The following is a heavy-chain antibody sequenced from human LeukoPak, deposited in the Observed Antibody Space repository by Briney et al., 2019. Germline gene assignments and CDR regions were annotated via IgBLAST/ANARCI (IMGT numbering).Heavy chain of an antibody. Sequence: SETLSLTCTVSGYSISSGYYWGWIRQPPRKGLEWIGSIYHSGSTYYNPSLKSRVTISVDTSKNQFSLKLSSVTAADTAVYYCASEFSPYSSGWYSDYWGQGTLVTVSS. CDR3: ASEFSPYSSGWYSDY. J-gene: IGHJ4*02. V-gene: IGHV4-38-2*02. CDR2: IYHSGST. D-gene: IGHD6-19*01. CDR1: GYSISSGYY.